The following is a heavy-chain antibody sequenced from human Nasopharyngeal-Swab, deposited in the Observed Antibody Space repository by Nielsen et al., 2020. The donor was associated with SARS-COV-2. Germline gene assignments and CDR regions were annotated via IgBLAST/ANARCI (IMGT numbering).Heavy chain of an antibody. V-gene: IGHV3-9*01. CDR1: GFTFDDYA. Sequence: SLKISCAASGFTFDDYAMHWVRQVPGKGLEWVSGISWNSVSIGYADSVKGRFTISRDNAKNSLYLQMDNLRAEDTAVYYCARNTPAMFAYWGRGTLVTVSS. J-gene: IGHJ4*02. CDR3: ARNTPAMFAY. CDR2: ISWNSVSI.